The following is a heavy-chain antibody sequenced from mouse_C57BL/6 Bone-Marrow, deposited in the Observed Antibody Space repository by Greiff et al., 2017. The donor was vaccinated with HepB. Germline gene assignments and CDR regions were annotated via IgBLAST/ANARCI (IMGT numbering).Heavy chain of an antibody. D-gene: IGHD2-3*01. Sequence: VKLMESGPGLVQPSQSLSITCTVSGFSLTSYGVHWVRQPPGKGLEWLGVIWSGGSTDYNAAFISRLSISKDNSKSQVFFIMNSLQADDTAIYYCARWLLWYFDVWGTGTTVTVSS. CDR3: ARWLLWYFDV. J-gene: IGHJ1*03. V-gene: IGHV2-4*01. CDR1: GFSLTSYG. CDR2: IWSGGST.